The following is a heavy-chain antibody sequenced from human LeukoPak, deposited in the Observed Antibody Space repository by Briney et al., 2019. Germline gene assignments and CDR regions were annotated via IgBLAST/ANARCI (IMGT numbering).Heavy chain of an antibody. CDR3: ARRRSGLDNAFDI. CDR1: GLTFSSYS. Sequence: GGSLRLSCAGSGLTFSSYSMNWVRHAPGKRLVWVSYISSSSTTIYYADSVKGRFTISRDNAKNSLYLQMNSVRAEDTAVYYCARRRSGLDNAFDIWGQGTMVSVSS. D-gene: IGHD3-3*01. V-gene: IGHV3-48*01. CDR2: ISSSSTTI. J-gene: IGHJ3*02.